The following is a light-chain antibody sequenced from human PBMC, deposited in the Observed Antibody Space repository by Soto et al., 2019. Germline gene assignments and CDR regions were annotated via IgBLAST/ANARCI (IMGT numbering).Light chain of an antibody. CDR2: GAS. Sequence: EIVLTQSPGTLSLSPGERATLSCRASQSVSSNYLAWYQQKPGQAPRLLIYGASSRATGIPDRFSGSGSGTDLTLTISRLEPEDFAVYYCQQYVSSPWTFGQGTKVEIK. CDR3: QQYVSSPWT. V-gene: IGKV3-20*01. CDR1: QSVSSNY. J-gene: IGKJ1*01.